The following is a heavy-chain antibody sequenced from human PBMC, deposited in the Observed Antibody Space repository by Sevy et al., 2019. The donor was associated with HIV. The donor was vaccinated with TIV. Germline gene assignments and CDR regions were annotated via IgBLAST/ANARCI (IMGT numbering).Heavy chain of an antibody. D-gene: IGHD3-22*01. CDR2: ISSASSYI. J-gene: IGHJ4*02. V-gene: IGHV3-21*01. CDR3: ARALDYYVSVGYFY. CDR1: GFIFSNYD. Sequence: GGSLRLSCVASGFIFSNYDMNWVRQAPGKGLEWVSSISSASSYIYYADSVKGRFTVSRDNAKNSLYLQMHSLRAEDTATYYCARALDYYVSVGYFYWGLGTLVTVSS.